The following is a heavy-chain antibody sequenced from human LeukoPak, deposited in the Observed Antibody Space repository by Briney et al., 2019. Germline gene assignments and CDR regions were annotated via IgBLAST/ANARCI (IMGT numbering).Heavy chain of an antibody. CDR1: GFTVSANY. CDR3: ARGIPEYSGCDY. Sequence: GGSLRLSCAASGFTVSANYMSWIRQAPGKGPEWVSVIYYSGNTYYADSVKGRFTISTDNSRNTLYLQMNSLRAEDTAVYYCARGIPEYSGCDYWGQGTLVTVSS. CDR2: IYYSGNT. D-gene: IGHD5-12*01. V-gene: IGHV3-66*01. J-gene: IGHJ4*02.